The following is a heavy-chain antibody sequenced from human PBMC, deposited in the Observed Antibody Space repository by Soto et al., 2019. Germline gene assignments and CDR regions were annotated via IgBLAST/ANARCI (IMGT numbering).Heavy chain of an antibody. Sequence: GASVKVSCKASGGTFSSYAISWVRQAPGQGLEWMGGIIPIFGTASYAQKFQGRVTITADKSTGTAYMEMRSLTSDDTAVYYCARKKCFGDCYYSDYWGQGTLVTVSS. V-gene: IGHV1-69*06. CDR2: IIPIFGTA. CDR1: GGTFSSYA. D-gene: IGHD2-21*02. CDR3: ARKKCFGDCYYSDY. J-gene: IGHJ4*02.